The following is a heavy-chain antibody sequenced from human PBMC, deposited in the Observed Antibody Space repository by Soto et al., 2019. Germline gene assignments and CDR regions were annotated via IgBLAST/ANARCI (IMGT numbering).Heavy chain of an antibody. J-gene: IGHJ4*02. CDR1: GYTFIHYY. CDR2: INTNGGST. Sequence: VQLVQSGAEVKKPGASVKISCKASGYTFIHYYIHWVRQAPGQGLEWMAIINTNGGSTNYAQKFQGRVTVTSDTSTTTVSMELNSLESDDTAVYFCARSLLKGDFWGQGTLVTVSS. V-gene: IGHV1-46*01. CDR3: ARSLLKGDF. D-gene: IGHD2-21*01.